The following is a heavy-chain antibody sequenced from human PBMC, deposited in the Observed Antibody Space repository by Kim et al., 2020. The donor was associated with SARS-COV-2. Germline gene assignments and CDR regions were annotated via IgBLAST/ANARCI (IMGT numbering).Heavy chain of an antibody. D-gene: IGHD2-15*01. CDR2: MNPNSGNT. V-gene: IGHV1-8*01. J-gene: IGHJ3*02. Sequence: ASVKVSCKASGYTFTRYYINWVRQATGQGLEWMGWMNPNSGNTGYAQKFQGRVTMTRNTSISTAYMELRSLRSEDTAVYYCARELRFGGTDAFDIWGQGTMVTVSS. CDR3: ARELRFGGTDAFDI. CDR1: GYTFTRYY.